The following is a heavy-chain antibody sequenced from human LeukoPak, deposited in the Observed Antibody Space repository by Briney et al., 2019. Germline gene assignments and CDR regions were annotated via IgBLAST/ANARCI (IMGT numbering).Heavy chain of an antibody. CDR2: IYHSGST. CDR1: GYSISSGYY. CDR3: ARDPLWFGELYLDY. Sequence: PSETLSLTCTVSGYSISSGYYWGWIRQPPGKGLEWIGSIYHSGSTYYNPSLKSRVTISVDTSKNQFSLKLSSVTAADTAVYYCARDPLWFGELYLDYWGQGTLVTVSS. D-gene: IGHD3-10*01. J-gene: IGHJ4*02. V-gene: IGHV4-38-2*02.